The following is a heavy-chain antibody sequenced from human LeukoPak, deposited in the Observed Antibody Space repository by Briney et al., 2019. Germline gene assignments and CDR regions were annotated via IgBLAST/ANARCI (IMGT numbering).Heavy chain of an antibody. CDR3: AKASGGYYDILTGYYYFDY. CDR2: SNGNGYST. CDR1: GFTFSNYA. Sequence: GGSLRLSCAASGFTFSNYAMTWVRQAPGGGLEWVSSSNGNGYSTYYADSVKGRFTISRDNSKNTLYLQMNSLRAEDTAAYYCAKASGGYYDILTGYYYFDYWGQGTLVTVSS. D-gene: IGHD3-9*01. J-gene: IGHJ4*02. V-gene: IGHV3-23*01.